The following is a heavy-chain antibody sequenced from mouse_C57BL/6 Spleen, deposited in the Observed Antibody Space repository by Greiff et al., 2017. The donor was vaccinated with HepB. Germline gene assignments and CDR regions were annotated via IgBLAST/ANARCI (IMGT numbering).Heavy chain of an antibody. J-gene: IGHJ3*01. V-gene: IGHV5-17*01. CDR1: GFTFSDYG. CDR2: ISSGSSTI. D-gene: IGHD2-3*01. Sequence: EVQRVESGGGLVKPGGSLKLSCAASGFTFSDYGMHWVRQAPEKGLEWVAYISSGSSTIYYADTVKGRFTISRDNAKNTLFLQMTSLRSEDTAMYYCARTGDGYYVAYWGQGTLVTVSA. CDR3: ARTGDGYYVAY.